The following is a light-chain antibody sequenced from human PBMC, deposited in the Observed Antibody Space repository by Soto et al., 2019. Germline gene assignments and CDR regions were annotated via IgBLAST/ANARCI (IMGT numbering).Light chain of an antibody. CDR1: SSDIGGYNY. CDR2: DVS. CDR3: STFSVGSQI. V-gene: IGLV2-14*01. J-gene: IGLJ1*01. Sequence: SALTQPASMSGCRGQSVTISCAGTSSDIGGYNYVSWYQHHPGKAPKLIIYDVSSRPSGVSHRFSGSKSGNTASLTISGLQAEDEADYYCSTFSVGSQIYGTGTKVTLL.